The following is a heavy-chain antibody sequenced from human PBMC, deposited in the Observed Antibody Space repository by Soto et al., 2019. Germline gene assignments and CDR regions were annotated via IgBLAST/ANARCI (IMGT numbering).Heavy chain of an antibody. J-gene: IGHJ5*02. CDR3: ARGTVTSGRLFGP. D-gene: IGHD4-17*01. Sequence: QVHLVQSETEVKEPGVSVTVSCKTSHATFTGYTINWVRQATGQSLEWLGWISSLSGNTYYARDFQGRLTITTNTSASTAYMELRSLRSDDTAVYFCARGTVTSGRLFGPWGQGTLVTVSS. CDR2: ISSLSGNT. CDR1: HATFTGYT. V-gene: IGHV1-18*04.